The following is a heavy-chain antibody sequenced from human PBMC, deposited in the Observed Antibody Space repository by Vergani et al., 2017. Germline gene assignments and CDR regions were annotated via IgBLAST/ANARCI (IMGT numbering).Heavy chain of an antibody. J-gene: IGHJ4*02. CDR2: INPSGGHT. CDR3: ARGDYGILTGYRY. V-gene: IGHV1-46*03. Sequence: QVQVVQSGAEVKKSGASVKVSCKTSGYTFSNYYMHWVRQAPGQGLALMGIINPSGGHTNYAQKFQGRVNMTRDTSTSTVYMELSSLRSEDTAIYYCARGDYGILTGYRYWGQGTLVTVSA. CDR1: GYTFSNYY. D-gene: IGHD3-9*01.